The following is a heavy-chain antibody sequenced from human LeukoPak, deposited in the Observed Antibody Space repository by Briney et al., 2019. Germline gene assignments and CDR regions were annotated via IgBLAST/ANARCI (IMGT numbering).Heavy chain of an antibody. Sequence: GGSLRLSCAASGFTFISYEMNWVRQAPGKGLDWVSYISSSGSTIYYADSVKGQFTISRHNAKNSLYLQMNSLRAEDTAVYYCSLYCSSTSCSDYWGQGTLVTVSS. V-gene: IGHV3-48*03. J-gene: IGHJ4*02. CDR1: GFTFISYE. D-gene: IGHD2-2*01. CDR2: ISSSGSTI. CDR3: SLYCSSTSCSDY.